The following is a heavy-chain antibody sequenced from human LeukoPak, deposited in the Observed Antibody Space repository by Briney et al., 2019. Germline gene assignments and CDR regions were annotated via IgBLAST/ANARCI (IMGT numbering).Heavy chain of an antibody. Sequence: PGGSLRLSCAASGFTFSSHSMNWVRQAPGKGLEWVSYISSSSSTIYYADSVKGRFTISRDNAKNSLYLQMNSPRAEDTAVYYCASVSIYGSGSPYWGQGTLVTVSS. CDR1: GFTFSSHS. CDR3: ASVSIYGSGSPY. D-gene: IGHD3-10*01. V-gene: IGHV3-48*01. CDR2: ISSSSSTI. J-gene: IGHJ4*02.